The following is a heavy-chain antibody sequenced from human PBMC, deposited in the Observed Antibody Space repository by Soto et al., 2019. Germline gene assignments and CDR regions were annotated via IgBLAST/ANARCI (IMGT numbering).Heavy chain of an antibody. CDR1: GFTFSNCD. CDR2: ISSNSFYI. CDR3: ARDLLTALRGIYPRVSYGMDV. V-gene: IGHV3-21*01. J-gene: IGHJ6*02. Sequence: PGGSLRLSCAASGFTFSNCDMNWVRQAPGKGLEWVSSISSNSFYISYADSVKGRFTISRDNAQNSLFLQMTSLTAEDTAVYYCARDLLTALRGIYPRVSYGMDVWGQGTTVTVSS. D-gene: IGHD3-16*01.